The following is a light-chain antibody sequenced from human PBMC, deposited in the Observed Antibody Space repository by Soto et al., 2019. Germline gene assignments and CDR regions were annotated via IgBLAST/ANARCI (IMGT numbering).Light chain of an antibody. Sequence: QSVLTQPPSASGTPGQRVTISCSGSSSNIGSNFVYWYQQFPGTAPKLLIYRNNQRPSGVPDRFSGSKSGTSASLAISGLPSEDEADYYCSSYTNNNTPRVFGGGTKLTVL. V-gene: IGLV1-47*01. J-gene: IGLJ3*02. CDR2: RNN. CDR3: SSYTNNNTPRV. CDR1: SSNIGSNF.